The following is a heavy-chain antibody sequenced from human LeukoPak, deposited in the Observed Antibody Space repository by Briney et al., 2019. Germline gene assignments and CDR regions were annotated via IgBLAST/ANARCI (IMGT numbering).Heavy chain of an antibody. D-gene: IGHD1-26*01. V-gene: IGHV1-24*01. J-gene: IGHJ6*02. CDR3: ATSIVGAHYYYCGMDV. CDR1: GYTLTELS. Sequence: ASVKVSCKVSGYTLTELSMHWVRQAPGKGLEWMGGFDPEDGETIYAQKFQGRVTMTEDTSTDTAYMELSSLRSEDTAVYYCATSIVGAHYYYCGMDVWGQGTTVTVSS. CDR2: FDPEDGET.